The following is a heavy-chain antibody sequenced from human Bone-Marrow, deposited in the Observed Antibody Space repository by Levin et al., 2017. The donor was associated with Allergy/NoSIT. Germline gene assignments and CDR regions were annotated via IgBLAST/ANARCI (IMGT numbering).Heavy chain of an antibody. V-gene: IGHV3-23*01. CDR2: ISGGGGST. D-gene: IGHD4-17*01. J-gene: IGHJ4*02. CDR1: GFTFNNFA. CDR3: ARVSTTVTFFDS. Sequence: GESLKISCAASGFTFNNFAMIWVRQAPGKGLEWVSGISGGGGSTYHTHSVKGRFSISRDNVKNTVYLQMVSLRAEDTAIYYCARVSTTVTFFDSWGQGTLVTVSS.